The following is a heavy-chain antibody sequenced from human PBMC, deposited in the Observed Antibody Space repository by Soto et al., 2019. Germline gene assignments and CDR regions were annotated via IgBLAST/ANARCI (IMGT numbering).Heavy chain of an antibody. Sequence: QVQLVQSGAEVKKPGSSVRVSCKASGGTFSSYPIGWVRQAPGQGLEWMGLIIPIFGTTNYAQRFQGRVTISADESTSTAYMELSILRYEDTAVYFCARPRTTATTKGYDYWGQGTLVTVSS. CDR3: ARPRTTATTKGYDY. D-gene: IGHD1-1*01. CDR2: IIPIFGTT. V-gene: IGHV1-69*01. CDR1: GGTFSSYP. J-gene: IGHJ4*02.